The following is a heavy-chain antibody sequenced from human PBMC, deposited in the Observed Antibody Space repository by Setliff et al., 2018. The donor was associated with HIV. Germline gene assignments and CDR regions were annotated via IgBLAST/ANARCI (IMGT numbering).Heavy chain of an antibody. CDR3: ARGFAQGFDY. Sequence: GGSLRLSCAASGFTVSDNYMSWVRQTPGKGLDWVSYTSSSGNTIYYDYADSVKGRFTVSRDKAKNSLNLQMNSLRAEDTAVYYCARGFAQGFDYWGQGTLVTVSS. J-gene: IGHJ4*02. CDR2: TSSSGNTI. V-gene: IGHV3-11*04. CDR1: GFTVSDNY. D-gene: IGHD2-21*01.